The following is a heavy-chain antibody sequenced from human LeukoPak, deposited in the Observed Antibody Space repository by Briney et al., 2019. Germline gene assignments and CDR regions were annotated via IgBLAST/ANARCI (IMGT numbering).Heavy chain of an antibody. J-gene: IGHJ4*02. V-gene: IGHV3-48*01. D-gene: IGHD3-9*01. CDR2: ISSSSSTI. CDR1: GFTFGSYS. CDR3: AKDRRRDDVLTGSFSD. Sequence: GGSLRLSCAASGFTFGSYSMNWVRQAPGKGLEWVSYISSSSSTIYYADSVKGRFTISRDNAKNSLYLQMNSLRAEDTAVYNCAKDRRRDDVLTGSFSDWGQGTLVTVSS.